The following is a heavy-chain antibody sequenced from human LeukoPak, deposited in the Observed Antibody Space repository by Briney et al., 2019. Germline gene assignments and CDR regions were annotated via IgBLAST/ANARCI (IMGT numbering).Heavy chain of an antibody. J-gene: IGHJ4*02. CDR3: VTYYFDSSGPKKNY. CDR1: GGSISTTGYY. V-gene: IGHV4-39*07. Sequence: PSETLSLTCTVSGGSISTTGYYWGWIRQPPGKGLEWIGIVYYSGSRYYNPSLKSRVTISVDTSKKQFSLKLSSVTAADTAVYYCVTYYFDSSGPKKNYWGQGTLVTVSS. D-gene: IGHD3-22*01. CDR2: VYYSGSR.